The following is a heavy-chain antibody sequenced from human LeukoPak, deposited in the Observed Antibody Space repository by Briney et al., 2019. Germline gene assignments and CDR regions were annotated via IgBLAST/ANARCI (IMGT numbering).Heavy chain of an antibody. CDR2: IRSKANSYAT. CDR1: GFTFSGSA. Sequence: GGSLRLSCAASGFTFSGSAMHWVRQASGKGLEWVGRIRSKANSYATAYAASVKGRFTISRDDSKSTAYLQMNSLKTEDTAMYYCTIWRSGSREDAFDIWGQGTMVTVSS. D-gene: IGHD1-26*01. J-gene: IGHJ3*02. V-gene: IGHV3-73*01. CDR3: TIWRSGSREDAFDI.